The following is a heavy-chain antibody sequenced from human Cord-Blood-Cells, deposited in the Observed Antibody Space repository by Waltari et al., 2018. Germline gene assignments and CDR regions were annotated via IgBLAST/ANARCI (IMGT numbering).Heavy chain of an antibody. J-gene: IGHJ4*02. CDR1: GGSISSSSYY. CDR2: IYYSGST. CDR3: ASGANGYDSSGYFDY. V-gene: IGHV4-39*07. Sequence: QLQLQESGPGLVKPSETLSLTCTVSGGSISSSSYYWGWIRTPPGKGLEWIGSIYYSGSTYYNPSLKSRVTISVDTSKNQFSLKLSSVTAADTAVYYCASGANGYDSSGYFDYWGQGTLVTVSS. D-gene: IGHD3-22*01.